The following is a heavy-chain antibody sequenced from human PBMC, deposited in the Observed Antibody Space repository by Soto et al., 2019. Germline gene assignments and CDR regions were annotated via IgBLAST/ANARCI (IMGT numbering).Heavy chain of an antibody. CDR2: IIPILGIA. J-gene: IGHJ4*02. CDR1: GGTLSSYT. V-gene: IGHV1-69*04. CDR3: ARDRWFGELAPYYFDY. D-gene: IGHD3-10*01. Sequence: GAAVKVSRKACGGTLSSYTIHWGRQAPGQGLEWMGRIIPILGIANYAQKFQGSVTITADKSTSTAYMELSSLRSEDTAVYYCARDRWFGELAPYYFDYWGQGTLVTVSS.